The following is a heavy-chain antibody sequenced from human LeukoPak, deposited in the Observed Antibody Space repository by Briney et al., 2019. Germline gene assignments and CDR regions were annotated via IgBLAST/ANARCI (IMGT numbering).Heavy chain of an antibody. CDR3: ARIVGGSDY. D-gene: IGHD1-26*01. Sequence: SETLSLTCTVSGGSITSSSYYWWWIRHPPGKGLEWIGSIYYSGSTYYNPSLKSRVTISVDTANHQFSLKLSSVTAADTAVYYCARIVGGSDYWGQGTLITVSS. V-gene: IGHV4-39*01. CDR1: GGSITSSSYY. J-gene: IGHJ4*02. CDR2: IYYSGST.